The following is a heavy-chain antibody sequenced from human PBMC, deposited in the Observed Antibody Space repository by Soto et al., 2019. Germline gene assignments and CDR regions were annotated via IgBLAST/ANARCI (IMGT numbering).Heavy chain of an antibody. CDR3: TTGSTSTKNY. V-gene: IGHV3-15*01. Sequence: EVQLVESGGGLVIPGGSLRLSCAASGFTLSNAWLSWVRQAPGKGLEWVGRIKSKTDGGTTDYTAPVKGRFTISRDDSQNTLYLQMNSLKIEDTAVYYCTTGSTSTKNYWGQGNLVTVSS. CDR2: IKSKTDGGTT. D-gene: IGHD6-6*01. J-gene: IGHJ4*02. CDR1: GFTLSNAW.